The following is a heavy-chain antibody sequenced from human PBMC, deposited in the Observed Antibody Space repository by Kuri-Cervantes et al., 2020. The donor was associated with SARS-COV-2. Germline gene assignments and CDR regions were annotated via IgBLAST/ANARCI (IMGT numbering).Heavy chain of an antibody. CDR2: ITDEGADT. Sequence: GESLKISCAGSGFTFSSFAMAWVRQAPGKGLEWISDITDEGADTYFADSVKGRFTISRDNAKNSLYLQMNSLRAEDTALYYCAKDHTVAGPWGAFDIWGQGTMVTVSS. V-gene: IGHV3-23*01. CDR1: GFTFSSFA. J-gene: IGHJ3*02. CDR3: AKDHTVAGPWGAFDI. D-gene: IGHD6-19*01.